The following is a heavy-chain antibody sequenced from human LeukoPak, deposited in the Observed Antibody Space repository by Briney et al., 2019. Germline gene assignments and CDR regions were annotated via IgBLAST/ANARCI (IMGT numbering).Heavy chain of an antibody. CDR1: GGSFSSSSYF. J-gene: IGHJ6*02. D-gene: IGHD1-26*01. V-gene: IGHV4-39*02. CDR3: AKEYVGSLFYYGMDV. Sequence: SETLSLTCTVSGGSFSSSSYFWGWIRQPPGKGLEWIGTISYSGSTDYNPSLKSRVTISVDTSKNQFSLKLRSVTAADTAVYYCAKEYVGSLFYYGMDVWGQGTTLTVSS. CDR2: ISYSGST.